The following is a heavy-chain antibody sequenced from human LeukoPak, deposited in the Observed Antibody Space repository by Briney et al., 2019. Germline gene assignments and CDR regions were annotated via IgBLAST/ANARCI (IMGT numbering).Heavy chain of an antibody. J-gene: IGHJ4*02. CDR3: ARDGGYSYGLVFPTFDY. V-gene: IGHV1-24*01. D-gene: IGHD5-18*01. CDR2: FDPEKGET. CDR1: GYTLTELS. Sequence: ASVKVSCKVSGYTLTELSMHWVRQAPGKGFEWMGRFDPEKGETIYAQKFQGRVTMTEDTSTDTAYMELRSLRSDDTAVYYCARDGGYSYGLVFPTFDYWGQGTLVTVSS.